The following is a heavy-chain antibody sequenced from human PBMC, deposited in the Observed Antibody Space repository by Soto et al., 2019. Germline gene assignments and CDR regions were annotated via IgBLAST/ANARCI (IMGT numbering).Heavy chain of an antibody. V-gene: IGHV3-30*18. CDR3: AKDTRYSNYVVIGYYYYGMDV. Sequence: QVQLVESGGGVVQPGRSLRLSCAASGFTFSSYGMHWVRQAPGKGLEWVAVISYDGSNKYYADSVKGRFTISRDNSKITLYLQMNSLRAEDTAVYYCAKDTRYSNYVVIGYYYYGMDVWGQGTTVTVSS. CDR2: ISYDGSNK. CDR1: GFTFSSYG. J-gene: IGHJ6*02. D-gene: IGHD4-4*01.